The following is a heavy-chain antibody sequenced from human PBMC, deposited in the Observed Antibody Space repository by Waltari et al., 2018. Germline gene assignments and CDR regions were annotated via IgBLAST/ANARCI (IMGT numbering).Heavy chain of an antibody. CDR3: ARVVSRTRQFDP. D-gene: IGHD1-7*01. Sequence: EVQLVESGGGLVQPGGSLRLSCAASGFTFGNYWMSWVRQAPGKGLEWVSNINQDGSTKNSMDYVKGRFTISRDNADNSLYLQLNSLRAEDTAFYYCARVVSRTRQFDPWGQGTLVTVSP. CDR1: GFTFGNYW. CDR2: INQDGSTK. V-gene: IGHV3-7*04. J-gene: IGHJ5*02.